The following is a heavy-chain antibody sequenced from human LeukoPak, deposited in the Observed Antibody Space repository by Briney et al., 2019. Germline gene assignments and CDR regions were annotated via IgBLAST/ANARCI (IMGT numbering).Heavy chain of an antibody. V-gene: IGHV3-7*01. D-gene: IGHD2-15*01. CDR1: GFTFSSYW. CDR3: ARCSGGSCYSSPFDP. J-gene: IGHJ5*02. Sequence: PGGSLRLSCVASGFTFSSYWMTWVRQAPGKGLEWVANIKTDGSQIYYVDSVRGRFTISRDNAKNSLYLQMNSLRVEDTAVYYCARCSGGSCYSSPFDPWGQGTLVTVSS. CDR2: IKTDGSQI.